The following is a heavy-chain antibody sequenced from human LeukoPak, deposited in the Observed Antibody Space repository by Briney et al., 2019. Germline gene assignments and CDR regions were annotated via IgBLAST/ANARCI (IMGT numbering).Heavy chain of an antibody. CDR1: GGSISSSNW. D-gene: IGHD3-3*01. CDR2: INHSGST. Sequence: SGTLSLTCAVSGGSISSSNWWSWVRQPPGKGLEWIGEINHSGSTNYNPSLKSRVTISVDTSKNQFSLKLSSVTAADTAVYYCARGPGYYDFWSGYTNWYFDLWGRGTLVTVSS. V-gene: IGHV4-4*02. CDR3: ARGPGYYDFWSGYTNWYFDL. J-gene: IGHJ2*01.